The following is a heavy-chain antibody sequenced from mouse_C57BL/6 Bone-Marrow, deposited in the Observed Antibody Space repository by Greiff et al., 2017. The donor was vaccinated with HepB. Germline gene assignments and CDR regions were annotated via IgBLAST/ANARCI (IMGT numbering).Heavy chain of an antibody. J-gene: IGHJ4*01. D-gene: IGHD2-4*01. V-gene: IGHV5-15*01. Sequence: EVKVVESGGGLVQPGGSLKLSCAASGFTFSDYGMAWVRQAPRKGPEWVAFISNLAYSIYYADTVTGRFTISRENAKNTLYLEMSSLRSEDTAMYYCARHEGYDYDGDYYAMDYWGQGTSVTVSS. CDR1: GFTFSDYG. CDR3: ARHEGYDYDGDYYAMDY. CDR2: ISNLAYSI.